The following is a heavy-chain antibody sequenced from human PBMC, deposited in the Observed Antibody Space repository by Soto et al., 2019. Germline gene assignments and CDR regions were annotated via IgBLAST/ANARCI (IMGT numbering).Heavy chain of an antibody. CDR3: ARDRGPYYDFWSGHIALDP. Sequence: QVQLVESGGGVVQPGRSLRLSCAASGFTFSSYAMHCVRQAPGKGLEWVAVISYDGSNKYYADSVKGRFTISRDNSKNTLYRQMNSLRAEDTAVYYCARDRGPYYDFWSGHIALDPWGQGTLVTVSS. CDR2: ISYDGSNK. J-gene: IGHJ5*02. V-gene: IGHV3-30-3*01. D-gene: IGHD3-3*01. CDR1: GFTFSSYA.